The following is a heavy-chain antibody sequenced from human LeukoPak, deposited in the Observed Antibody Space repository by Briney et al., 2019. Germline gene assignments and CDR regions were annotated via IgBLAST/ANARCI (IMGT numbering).Heavy chain of an antibody. Sequence: SETLSLTCTVPGGSISSYYWSWIRQPPGKGLEWIGYIYYSGSTNYNPSLKSRVAISVDTSKNQFSLKLSSVTAADTAVYYCARLVWNCSSTSCSHWFDPWGQGTLVTVSS. V-gene: IGHV4-59*01. D-gene: IGHD2-2*01. J-gene: IGHJ5*02. CDR1: GGSISSYY. CDR3: ARLVWNCSSTSCSHWFDP. CDR2: IYYSGST.